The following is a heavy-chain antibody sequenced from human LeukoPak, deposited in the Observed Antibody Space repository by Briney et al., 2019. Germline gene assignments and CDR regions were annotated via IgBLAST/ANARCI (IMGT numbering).Heavy chain of an antibody. CDR2: ISSNGGST. D-gene: IGHD3-22*01. J-gene: IGHJ4*02. Sequence: GGSLRLSCAASGFTFSSYAMHWVRQAPGKGLEYVSAISSNGGSTYYANSVKGRFTISRDNSKNTLHLQMGSLRAEDMAVYYCARVSSGYFDYWGPGTLVTVSS. CDR1: GFTFSSYA. V-gene: IGHV3-64*01. CDR3: ARVSSGYFDY.